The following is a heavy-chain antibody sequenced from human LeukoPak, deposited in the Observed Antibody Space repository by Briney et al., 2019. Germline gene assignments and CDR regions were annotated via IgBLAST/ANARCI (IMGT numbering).Heavy chain of an antibody. CDR3: ARGYHSSGYYRMKYYFDY. D-gene: IGHD3-22*01. Sequence: SETLSLTCAVYGGSFSGYYWSWIRQPPGKGLEWIGEINHSGSTTYNPSLKSRVTISVDTSKNQFSLKLSSVTAADTAVYYCARGYHSSGYYRMKYYFDYWGQGTLVTVSS. V-gene: IGHV4-34*01. J-gene: IGHJ4*02. CDR2: INHSGST. CDR1: GGSFSGYY.